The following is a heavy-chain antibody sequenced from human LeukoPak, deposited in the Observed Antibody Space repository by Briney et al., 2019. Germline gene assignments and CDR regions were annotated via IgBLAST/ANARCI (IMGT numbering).Heavy chain of an antibody. CDR2: ITSGSSYI. V-gene: IGHV3-21*04. D-gene: IGHD2-15*01. CDR3: AKNGDRGAYCTGGTCYPYFYYYMDV. Sequence: GGSLRLSCAASGFTFSSYNMNWVRQAPGQGLEWVSSITSGSSYIYYADSVKGRFTISRDNSKNTLYLQMNSLRAEDTAIYYCAKNGDRGAYCTGGTCYPYFYYYMDVWGKGTTVTI. CDR1: GFTFSSYN. J-gene: IGHJ6*03.